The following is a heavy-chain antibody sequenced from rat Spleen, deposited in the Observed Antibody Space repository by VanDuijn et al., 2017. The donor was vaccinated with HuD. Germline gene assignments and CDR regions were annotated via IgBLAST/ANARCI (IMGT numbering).Heavy chain of an antibody. J-gene: IGHJ4*01. D-gene: IGHD1-10*01. CDR1: GFTFNNYW. Sequence: EVQLVESGGGLVQPGRSLKLSCVASGFTFNNYWMTWIRQAPGKGLEWVASITNTGGSIYYPDSVKGRFTISRDPAQNTLYLQMNSLRSEDTATYYCTRAITTTPYYIMDAWGQGASVTVSS. CDR2: ITNTGGSI. CDR3: TRAITTTPYYIMDA. V-gene: IGHV5-31*01.